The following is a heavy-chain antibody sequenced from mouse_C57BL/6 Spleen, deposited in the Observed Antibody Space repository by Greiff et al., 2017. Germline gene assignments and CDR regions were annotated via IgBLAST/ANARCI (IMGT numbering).Heavy chain of an antibody. V-gene: IGHV1-15*01. Sequence: SGAELVRPGASVTLSCKASGYTFTDYEMHWVKQTPVHGLEWIGAIDPETGGTAYNQKFKGKAILTADKSSSTAYMELRSLTSEDSAVYYCTRLPDYDPNYAMDYWGQGTSVTVSS. CDR2: IDPETGGT. CDR1: GYTFTDYE. J-gene: IGHJ4*01. CDR3: TRLPDYDPNYAMDY. D-gene: IGHD2-4*01.